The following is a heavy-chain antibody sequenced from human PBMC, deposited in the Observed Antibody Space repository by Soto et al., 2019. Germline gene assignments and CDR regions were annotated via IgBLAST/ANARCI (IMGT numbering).Heavy chain of an antibody. Sequence: GESLKISCKGSGYSFTSYWIGWVRQMPGKGLEWMGIIYPGDSDTRYSPSFQGQVTISADKSISTAYLQWSSLKASDTAMYYCASSSSSWRYYFDYWGQGTLVTVSS. D-gene: IGHD6-13*01. J-gene: IGHJ4*02. CDR2: IYPGDSDT. CDR1: GYSFTSYW. V-gene: IGHV5-51*01. CDR3: ASSSSSWRYYFDY.